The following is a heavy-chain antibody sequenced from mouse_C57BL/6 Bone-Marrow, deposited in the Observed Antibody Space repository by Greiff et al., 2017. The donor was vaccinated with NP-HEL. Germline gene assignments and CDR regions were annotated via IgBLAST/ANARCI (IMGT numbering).Heavy chain of an antibody. CDR2: IYPGSGST. CDR1: GYTFTSYW. CDR3: ARCITTEWDFDV. Sequence: QVQLQQPGAELVKPGASVKMSCKASGYTFTSYWITWVKQRPGQGLEWIGDIYPGSGSTNYNEKFKSKATLTVDTSSSTAYMQLSSLTSEDSAVYYCARCITTEWDFDVWGTGTTVTVSS. V-gene: IGHV1-55*01. D-gene: IGHD1-1*01. J-gene: IGHJ1*03.